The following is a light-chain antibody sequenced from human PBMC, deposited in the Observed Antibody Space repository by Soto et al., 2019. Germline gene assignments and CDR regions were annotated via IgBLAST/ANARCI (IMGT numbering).Light chain of an antibody. J-gene: IGKJ1*01. V-gene: IGKV1-27*01. CDR1: QGISNY. CDR3: QKYNSAPQT. Sequence: EIHITQSPSSLSASVGDRVTITCRASQGISNYLAWYQQKPGKVPKLLIYAASTLQSGVPSRFSGSGSGTDFTLTISSLQPEDVATYYCQKYNSAPQTFGQGTKVDTK. CDR2: AAS.